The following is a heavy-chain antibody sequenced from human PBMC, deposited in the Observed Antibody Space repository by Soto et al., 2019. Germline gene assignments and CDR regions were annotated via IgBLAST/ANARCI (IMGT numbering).Heavy chain of an antibody. CDR3: AKDIVVAGEYYYVIDV. CDR1: GFTFSSYG. Sequence: PGGSLRLSCAASGFTFSSYGMHWVRQAPGKGLEWVAVISYDGSNKYYADSVKGRFTISRDNSKNTLYLQMNSLRAEDTAVYYCAKDIVVAGEYYYVIDVWGQGTSVTGSS. V-gene: IGHV3-30*18. D-gene: IGHD2-15*01. J-gene: IGHJ6*02. CDR2: ISYDGSNK.